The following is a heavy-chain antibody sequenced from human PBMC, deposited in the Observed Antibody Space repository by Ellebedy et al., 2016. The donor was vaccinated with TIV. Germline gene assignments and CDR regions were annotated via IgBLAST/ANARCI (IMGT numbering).Heavy chain of an antibody. V-gene: IGHV1-2*02. CDR3: ARGSPVAARPYYFDY. Sequence: ASVKVSCXASGYTFTGYYMHWVRQAPGQGLEWMGWINPNSGGTNYAQKFQGRVTMTRDTSISTAYMELSRLRSDDTAVYYCARGSPVAARPYYFDYWGQGTLVTVSS. D-gene: IGHD6-6*01. CDR1: GYTFTGYY. CDR2: INPNSGGT. J-gene: IGHJ4*02.